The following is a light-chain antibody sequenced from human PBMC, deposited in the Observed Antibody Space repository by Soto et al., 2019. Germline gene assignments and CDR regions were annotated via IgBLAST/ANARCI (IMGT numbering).Light chain of an antibody. CDR1: GSDVGFSKF. CDR2: EVS. Sequence: QSALTQPASVSGSPGQSITISCTGTGSDVGFSKFVSWHQQHPGKAPKLIIYEVSDRISGVSNRFSGSKSCNTASLTISGLQAEDGADDYCSSYTSSTTWVFGGGTKLTV. J-gene: IGLJ3*02. CDR3: SSYTSSTTWV. V-gene: IGLV2-14*01.